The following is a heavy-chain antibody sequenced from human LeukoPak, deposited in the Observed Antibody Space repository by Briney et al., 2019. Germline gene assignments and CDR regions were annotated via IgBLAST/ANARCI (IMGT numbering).Heavy chain of an antibody. J-gene: IGHJ4*02. Sequence: ASVKVSCKASGYTFTSYDINWVRQAPGQGLEWMGWISAYNGNTNYAQNLQGRVTMTTDTSTSTAYMELRSLRSDDTAVFYCARAPKDFWSGHEYYFDYWGQGTLVTVSS. CDR1: GYTFTSYD. CDR2: ISAYNGNT. V-gene: IGHV1-18*01. D-gene: IGHD3-3*01. CDR3: ARAPKDFWSGHEYYFDY.